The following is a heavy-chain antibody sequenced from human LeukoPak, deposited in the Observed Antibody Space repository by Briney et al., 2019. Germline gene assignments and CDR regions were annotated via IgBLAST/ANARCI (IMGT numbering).Heavy chain of an antibody. CDR3: AKDWGRTYDSSGPPYYYYYYMDV. D-gene: IGHD3-22*01. CDR2: ISGSGGST. V-gene: IGHV3-23*01. CDR1: RFTFSSYG. Sequence: PGGSLRLSCAASRFTFSSYGMSWVRQAPGRRLEWVSAISGSGGSTYYADPVKGRLTISRDNSKNTLYLQMNSLRAEDTAVYYGAKDWGRTYDSSGPPYYYYYYMDVWGKGTTVTISS. J-gene: IGHJ6*03.